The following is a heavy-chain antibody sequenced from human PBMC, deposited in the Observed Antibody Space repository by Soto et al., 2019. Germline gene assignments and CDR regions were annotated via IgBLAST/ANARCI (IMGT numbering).Heavy chain of an antibody. V-gene: IGHV3-7*05. D-gene: IGHD5-12*01. Sequence: GRSLRLSCAAAGFTFSSYGMIWVRQTPGKGLEWVANIKEDGSEKYYVDSVNGRFTISRDNAKNSLYLQMNSLRAEDTAVYYCARILRSGYSGYFFAYWGQGILVTVSS. CDR3: ARILRSGYSGYFFAY. J-gene: IGHJ4*02. CDR1: GFTFSSYG. CDR2: IKEDGSEK.